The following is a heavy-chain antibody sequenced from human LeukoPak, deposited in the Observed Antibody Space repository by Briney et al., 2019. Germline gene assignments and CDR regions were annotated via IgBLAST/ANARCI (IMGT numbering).Heavy chain of an antibody. CDR2: IRYDGSNK. V-gene: IGHV3-30*02. CDR1: GFTFSSYG. CDR3: ANSKRENPVAGTGYFQH. J-gene: IGHJ1*01. D-gene: IGHD6-19*01. Sequence: PGGSLRLSCAASGFTFSSYGLHWVRQAPGKGLEWVAFIRYDGSNKYYADSVKGRFTIYRDNSKNTLYLQMNSLRAEDTAVYYCANSKRENPVAGTGYFQHWGQGTLVTVSS.